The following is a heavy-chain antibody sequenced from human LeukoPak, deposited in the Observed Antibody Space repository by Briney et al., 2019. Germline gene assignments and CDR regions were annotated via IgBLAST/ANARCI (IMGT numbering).Heavy chain of an antibody. CDR2: VNRDGSET. Sequence: GGSLRLSRAASGFTLSNHWMTWVRQVPGRGPEWVANVNRDGSETYYLDSVKGRFTISKDNAKNSLYLQMNSLRAEDTALYHCARNNGMDVWGQGTTVIVSS. V-gene: IGHV3-7*03. CDR3: ARNNGMDV. CDR1: GFTLSNHW. J-gene: IGHJ6*02.